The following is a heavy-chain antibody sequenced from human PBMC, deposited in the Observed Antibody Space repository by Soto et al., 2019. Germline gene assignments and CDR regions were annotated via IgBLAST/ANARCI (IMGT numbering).Heavy chain of an antibody. CDR2: IRSGDSNA. V-gene: IGHV5-51*01. CDR3: ATWPRSHWFDY. Sequence: PGESLKISCKGYGYLFSTYSIGWVRQRPGKGLEWIGNIRSGDSNAGYSPSFQGHVIISVDKSINTAYLQWSSLKASDTALYYCATWPRSHWFDYWGQGTLVTVSS. CDR1: GYLFSTYS. D-gene: IGHD3-10*01. J-gene: IGHJ4*02.